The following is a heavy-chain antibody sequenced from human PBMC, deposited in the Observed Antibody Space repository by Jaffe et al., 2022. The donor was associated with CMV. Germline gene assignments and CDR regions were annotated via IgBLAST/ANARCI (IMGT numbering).Heavy chain of an antibody. CDR2: IYYSGST. CDR3: ARGWDSSGWYSFDY. CDR1: GGSISSYY. V-gene: IGHV4-59*01. J-gene: IGHJ4*02. Sequence: QVQLQESGPGLVKPSETLSLTCTVSGGSISSYYWSWIRQPPGKGLEWIGYIYYSGSTNYNPSLKSRVTISVDTSKNQFSLKLSSVTAADTAVYYCARGWDSSGWYSFDYWGQGTLVTVSS. D-gene: IGHD6-19*01.